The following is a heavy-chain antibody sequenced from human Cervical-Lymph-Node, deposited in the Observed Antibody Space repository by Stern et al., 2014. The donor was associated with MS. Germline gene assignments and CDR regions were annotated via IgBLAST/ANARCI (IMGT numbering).Heavy chain of an antibody. CDR2: IWYYGSNK. V-gene: IGHV3-33*06. J-gene: IGHJ4*02. Sequence: VQLVESGGGVVQPGRSLRLSCAASGFTFSSYGMHWVRQAPGKGLEWVAVIWYYGSNKYYADSVKGRFTISRDNSKNTLYLQMNSLRAEDTAVYYCAKSTVTSLSDYWGQGTLVTVSS. CDR1: GFTFSSYG. D-gene: IGHD4-17*01. CDR3: AKSTVTSLSDY.